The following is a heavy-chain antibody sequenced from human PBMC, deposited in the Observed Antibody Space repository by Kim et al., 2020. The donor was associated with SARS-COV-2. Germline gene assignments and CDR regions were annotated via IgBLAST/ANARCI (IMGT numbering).Heavy chain of an antibody. V-gene: IGHV5-10-1*01. CDR2: IDPSDSYT. Sequence: GESLKISCKGSGYSFTSYWISWVRQMPGKGLEWMGRIDPSDSYTNYSPSFQGHVTISADKSISTAYLQWSSLKASDTAMYYCASARGAARLYYGMDVWGQGTTVTVSS. CDR3: ASARGAARLYYGMDV. J-gene: IGHJ6*02. D-gene: IGHD6-6*01. CDR1: GYSFTSYW.